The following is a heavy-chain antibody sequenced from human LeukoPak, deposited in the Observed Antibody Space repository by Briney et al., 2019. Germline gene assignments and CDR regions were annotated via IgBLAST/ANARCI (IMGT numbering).Heavy chain of an antibody. V-gene: IGHV3-7*01. CDR1: GFTFSSYW. CDR3: ATSGYSNIDY. CDR2: IEQDGSEK. J-gene: IGHJ4*02. Sequence: GGSLRLSCAASGFTFSSYWMSWVRQAPGKGLEWVANIEQDGSEKYYVDSVKGRLTISRDNAKNSLYLQMNSLRAEDTAVYYCATSGYSNIDYWGQGTLVTVSS. D-gene: IGHD4-11*01.